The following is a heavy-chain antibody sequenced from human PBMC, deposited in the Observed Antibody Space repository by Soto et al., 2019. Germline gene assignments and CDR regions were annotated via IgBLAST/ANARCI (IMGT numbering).Heavy chain of an antibody. CDR3: ARGPPRDDFWSGYFRGVANPAGDYFDY. Sequence: GGSLRLSCAASGFTFSSYGMHWVRQAPGKGLEWVAVIWYDGSNKYYADSGKGRFTISRDNSKNPLYLQMNSLRAEDTAVYYCARGPPRDDFWSGYFRGVANPAGDYFDYWGQGTLVTVSS. D-gene: IGHD3-3*01. CDR2: IWYDGSNK. J-gene: IGHJ4*02. CDR1: GFTFSSYG. V-gene: IGHV3-33*01.